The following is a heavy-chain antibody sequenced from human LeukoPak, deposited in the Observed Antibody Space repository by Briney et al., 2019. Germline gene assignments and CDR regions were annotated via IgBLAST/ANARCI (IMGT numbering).Heavy chain of an antibody. J-gene: IGHJ3*02. D-gene: IGHD3-22*01. CDR1: GYTLTELS. Sequence: ASVKVSCKVSGYTLTELSMHWVRQAPGKGLEWMGGFDPEDGETIYAQKFQGRVTMNEDTSTDTAYMELSSLRSEDTAVYYCATEEGPYDSSGYAFDIWGQGTMVTVSS. CDR2: FDPEDGET. V-gene: IGHV1-24*01. CDR3: ATEEGPYDSSGYAFDI.